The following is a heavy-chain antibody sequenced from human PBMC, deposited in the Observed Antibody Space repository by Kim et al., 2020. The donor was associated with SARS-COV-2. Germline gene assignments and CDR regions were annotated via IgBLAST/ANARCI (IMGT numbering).Heavy chain of an antibody. V-gene: IGHV4-34*01. J-gene: IGHJ5*02. CDR2: INHSGST. D-gene: IGHD5-12*01. CDR3: AGYSGYDSS. Sequence: SETLSLTCAVYGGSFSGYYWSWIRQPPGKGLEWIGEINHSGSTNYNPSLKSRVTISVDTSKNQFSLKLSSVTAADTAVYYCAGYSGYDSSWGQGTLVTVSS. CDR1: GGSFSGYY.